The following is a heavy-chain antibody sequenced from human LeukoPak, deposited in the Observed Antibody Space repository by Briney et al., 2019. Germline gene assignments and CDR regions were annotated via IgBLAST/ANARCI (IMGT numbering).Heavy chain of an antibody. CDR2: ISAYNGNT. CDR3: ARDIVGRWLQQRAFDI. Sequence: GASVKVSCKASGYTFTSYGISWVRQAPGQGLEWMGWISAYNGNTNYAQKLQGRVTMTTDTSTSTAYMELRSLRSDDTAVYYCARDIVGRWLQQRAFDIWGQGTIVTVSS. J-gene: IGHJ3*02. D-gene: IGHD5-24*01. V-gene: IGHV1-18*01. CDR1: GYTFTSYG.